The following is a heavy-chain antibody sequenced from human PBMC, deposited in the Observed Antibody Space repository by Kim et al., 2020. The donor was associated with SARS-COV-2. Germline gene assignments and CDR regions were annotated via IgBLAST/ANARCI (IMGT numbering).Heavy chain of an antibody. V-gene: IGHV3-30*18. CDR3: AKDSLRAYVWGSYFVC. J-gene: IGHJ4*02. CDR1: GFTFSSYG. Sequence: GGSLRLSCAASGFTFSSYGMHWVRQAPGKGLEWVAVISYDGSNKYYADSVKGRFTISRDNSKNTLYLQMNSLRAEDTAVYYCAKDSLRAYVWGSYFVCWGQGTLVTVSS. D-gene: IGHD3-16*01. CDR2: ISYDGSNK.